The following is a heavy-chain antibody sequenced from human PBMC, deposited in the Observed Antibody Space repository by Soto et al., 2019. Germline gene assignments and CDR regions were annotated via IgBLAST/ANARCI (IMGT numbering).Heavy chain of an antibody. CDR2: IYYSGST. D-gene: IGHD4-4*01. CDR1: GGSISSYY. Sequence: SETLSLTCTVSGGSISSYYWSWIRQPPGKGLEWIGYIYYSGSTNYNPSLKSRVTISVDTSKNQFSLKLSSVTAADTAVYYCARDTVTTKEGITNNWFDPWGQGTLVTVSS. J-gene: IGHJ5*02. V-gene: IGHV4-59*12. CDR3: ARDTVTTKEGITNNWFDP.